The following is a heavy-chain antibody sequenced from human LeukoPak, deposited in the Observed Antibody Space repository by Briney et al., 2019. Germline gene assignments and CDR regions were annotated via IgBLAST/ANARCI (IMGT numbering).Heavy chain of an antibody. Sequence: GESLKISCKGSGYSFTTYWIGWVRQMPGKGLEWMRIIYPGDSDTRYSPSFQGQVTISADKSISAAYLQWSSLKASDTAMYYCARHERSTTGSLLYDNWGQGTLVTVSS. J-gene: IGHJ4*02. D-gene: IGHD1-1*01. CDR1: GYSFTTYW. CDR2: IYPGDSDT. CDR3: ARHERSTTGSLLYDN. V-gene: IGHV5-51*01.